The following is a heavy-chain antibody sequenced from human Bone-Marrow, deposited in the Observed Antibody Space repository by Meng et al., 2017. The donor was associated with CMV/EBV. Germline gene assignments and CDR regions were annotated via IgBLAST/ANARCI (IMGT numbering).Heavy chain of an antibody. J-gene: IGHJ6*01. CDR1: GFTFSSYW. Sequence: GGSLRLSCAASGFTFSSYWMSWVRQAPGKGLEWVANIKQDGSEKYYVDSVKGRFTISRDNAKNSLYLQMNSLRAEDTAVYYCARDSFGVAHYGMDVWGQGTTVTGSS. CDR2: IKQDGSEK. CDR3: ARDSFGVAHYGMDV. V-gene: IGHV3-7*01. D-gene: IGHD3-3*01.